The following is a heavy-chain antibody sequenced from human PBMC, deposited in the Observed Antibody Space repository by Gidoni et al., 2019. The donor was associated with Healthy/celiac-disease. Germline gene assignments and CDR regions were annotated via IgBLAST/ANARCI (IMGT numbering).Heavy chain of an antibody. V-gene: IGHV1-69*01. CDR2: IIPIFGTA. Sequence: QVQLVQSGAEVKKPGSSVKVSCKASGGTFSSYAISWVRQAPGQGLEWMGGIIPIFGTANYAQKFQGRVTITADESTSTAYMELSSLRSEDTAVYYCARGRDGYNPELKSPLGAFDIWGQGTMVTVSS. CDR1: GGTFSSYA. J-gene: IGHJ3*02. D-gene: IGHD5-12*01. CDR3: ARGRDGYNPELKSPLGAFDI.